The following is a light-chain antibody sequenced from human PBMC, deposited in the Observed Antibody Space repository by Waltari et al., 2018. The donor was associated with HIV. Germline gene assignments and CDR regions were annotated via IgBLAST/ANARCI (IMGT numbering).Light chain of an antibody. J-gene: IGLJ3*02. V-gene: IGLV1-44*01. CDR2: SNT. Sequence: QSVLTQPPSASGTPGQRVTISCSGSSSNIGSHTVNWYQQLPGTAPKLLIYSNTQRPSGVPDRFSGSKSGTSASLAISGLQSEDEADYYCAAWDDSLNGPNWVFGGGTKLTVL. CDR1: SSNIGSHT. CDR3: AAWDDSLNGPNWV.